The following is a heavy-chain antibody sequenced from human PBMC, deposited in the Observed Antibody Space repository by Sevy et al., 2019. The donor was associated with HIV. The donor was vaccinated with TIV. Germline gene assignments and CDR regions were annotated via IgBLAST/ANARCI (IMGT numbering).Heavy chain of an antibody. CDR2: ISSSSSYI. CDR3: ASDYDYVWGSLY. D-gene: IGHD3-16*01. CDR1: GFTFSSYS. Sequence: GGSLRLSCAASGFTFSSYSMNWVRQAPGKGLEWVSSISSSSSYIYYADSVKGRFTISRDNAKNSLYLQMNSLRAEDTAVYYCASDYDYVWGSLYWGLGTLVTVSS. V-gene: IGHV3-21*01. J-gene: IGHJ4*02.